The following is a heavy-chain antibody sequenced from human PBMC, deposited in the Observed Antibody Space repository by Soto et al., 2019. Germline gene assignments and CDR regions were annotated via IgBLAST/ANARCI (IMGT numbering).Heavy chain of an antibody. J-gene: IGHJ6*02. V-gene: IGHV1-69*01. CDR3: ARVLYYGSGSYSPYGMDV. CDR1: GVSFNNNG. Sequence: QVQLVQSGAEVKKPGSSVKVSCKTSGVSFNNNGIGWVRQAPGHGLEWMGGVSPPFRTSNYAPQFQGRISITAAASKGTGNLELSSLTSEDTAQYYCARVLYYGSGSYSPYGMDVWGQGTTVTVSS. D-gene: IGHD3-10*01. CDR2: VSPPFRTS.